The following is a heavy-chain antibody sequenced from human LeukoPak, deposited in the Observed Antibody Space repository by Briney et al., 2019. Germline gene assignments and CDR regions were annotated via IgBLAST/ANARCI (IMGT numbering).Heavy chain of an antibody. CDR1: GFTFSNAW. D-gene: IGHD1-26*01. Sequence: GSLRLSCAASGFTFSNAWMSWVRQAPGKGLEWIGSIHYSARIYYNPSLKSRLTISPDTSKNQFSLKLTSVTAADTAVYYCTREVRSAWASFDPWGQGTLVIVSS. V-gene: IGHV4-38-2*02. J-gene: IGHJ5*02. CDR3: TREVRSAWASFDP. CDR2: IHYSARI.